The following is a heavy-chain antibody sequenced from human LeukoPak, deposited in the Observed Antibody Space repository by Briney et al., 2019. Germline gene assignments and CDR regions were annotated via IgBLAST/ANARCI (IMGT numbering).Heavy chain of an antibody. J-gene: IGHJ5*02. CDR2: INHSGST. D-gene: IGHD6-19*01. CDR3: ARRYIAVAGTSSWFDP. CDR1: GGSFSGYY. V-gene: IGHV4-34*01. Sequence: PSETLSLTCAVSGGSFSGYYWSWVRQPPGKGLEWMGEINHSGSTNYNPSLKSRVTISVDTPKNQFSLKLSSVTAADTAVYYCARRYIAVAGTSSWFDPWGQGTLVTVSS.